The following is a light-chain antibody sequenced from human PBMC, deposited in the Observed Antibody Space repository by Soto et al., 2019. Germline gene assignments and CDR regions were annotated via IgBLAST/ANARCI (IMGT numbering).Light chain of an antibody. CDR1: QSISSW. CDR3: QQEKT. CDR2: DAS. J-gene: IGKJ1*01. Sequence: DIQMTQPPSTLSASVGDRVTITCRASQSISSWLAWYQQKPGKAPKLLIYDASSLESGVPSRFSGSGSGTEFTLTISSLQPDDFATYYCQQEKTFGQGTKVDIK. V-gene: IGKV1-5*01.